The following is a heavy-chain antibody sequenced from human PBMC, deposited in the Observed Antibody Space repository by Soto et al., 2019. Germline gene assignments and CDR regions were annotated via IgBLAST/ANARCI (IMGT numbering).Heavy chain of an antibody. CDR2: IYYSGST. V-gene: IGHV4-30-4*01. D-gene: IGHD3-3*01. Sequence: QVQLQESGPGLVKPSQTLSLTCTVSGGSISSGDYYWSWIRQPPGKGLEGIGYIYYSGSTYYNPSLNSRVTISVDTSKNQYSLKLSSVTAADTAVYYCARDGFLECLSQDYYYGMDVWGQGTTVTVSS. CDR3: ARDGFLECLSQDYYYGMDV. CDR1: GGSISSGDYY. J-gene: IGHJ6*02.